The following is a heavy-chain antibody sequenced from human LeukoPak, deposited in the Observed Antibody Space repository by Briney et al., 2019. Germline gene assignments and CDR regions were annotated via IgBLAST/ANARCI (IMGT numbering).Heavy chain of an antibody. CDR2: IIPIFGTA. Sequence: ASVKVSCKASGGTFSSYAISWVRQAPGQGLEWMGGIIPIFGTANYAQKFQGRVTITADKSTSTAYMELSSLRSEDTAVYYCARGPLAAGYSGYDPPIYYYMDVWGKGTTVTVSS. D-gene: IGHD5-12*01. CDR1: GGTFSSYA. CDR3: ARGPLAAGYSGYDPPIYYYMDV. J-gene: IGHJ6*03. V-gene: IGHV1-69*06.